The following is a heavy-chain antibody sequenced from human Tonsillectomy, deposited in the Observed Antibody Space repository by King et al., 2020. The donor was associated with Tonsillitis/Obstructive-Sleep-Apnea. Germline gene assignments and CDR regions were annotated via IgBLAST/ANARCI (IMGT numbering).Heavy chain of an antibody. J-gene: IGHJ4*02. CDR2: IYYSGST. Sequence: QLQESGPGLVKPSETLSLTCTVSGGSISSSSYYWGWIRQPPGKGLEWIGSIYYSGSTYYNPSLKSRVTLSVDTSKNQFSLKLSSVTAADTAVYYCARAAAGAGYYFDYWGQGTLVTVSS. CDR3: ARAAAGAGYYFDY. D-gene: IGHD6-13*01. V-gene: IGHV4-39*01. CDR1: GGSISSSSYY.